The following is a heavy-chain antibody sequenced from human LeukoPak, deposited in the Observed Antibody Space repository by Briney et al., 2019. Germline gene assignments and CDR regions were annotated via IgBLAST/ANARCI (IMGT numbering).Heavy chain of an antibody. CDR2: ISSGGSVA. D-gene: IGHD6-19*01. CDR1: GFTFSSYA. CDR3: AKEAGNGWSYFDY. Sequence: GRSLRLSCAASGFTFSSYAMSWVRQAPGKGLEWVSGISSGGSVAYYADSVKGRFTISRDNSQNTVFLQMVSLRAEDTAVYHCAKEAGNGWSYFDYWGQGTLVTVSS. J-gene: IGHJ4*02. V-gene: IGHV3-23*01.